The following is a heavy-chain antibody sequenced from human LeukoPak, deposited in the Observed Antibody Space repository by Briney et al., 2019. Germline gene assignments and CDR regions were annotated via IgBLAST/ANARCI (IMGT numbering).Heavy chain of an antibody. V-gene: IGHV3-66*01. Sequence: GGSLRLSCAASGFTFSSYAMSWVRQAPGKGLEWVSVIYSGGSTYYADSVKGRFTISRDNSKNTLYLQMNSLRAEDTAVYYCARWLNRGLRFYFDYWGQGTLVTVSS. CDR1: GFTFSSYA. CDR3: ARWLNRGLRFYFDY. J-gene: IGHJ4*02. D-gene: IGHD3-16*01. CDR2: IYSGGST.